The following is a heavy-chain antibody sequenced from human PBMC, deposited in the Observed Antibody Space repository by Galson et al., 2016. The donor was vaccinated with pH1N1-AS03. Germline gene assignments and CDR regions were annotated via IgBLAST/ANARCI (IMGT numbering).Heavy chain of an antibody. CDR3: SVYDFWSGSSGFDY. Sequence: SLRLSCAASGFTFSDFAMHWVRQAPGKGLEWVGRIKDKNDGERTDYASPVQGRFTISRDDSKSTLYLQMNSLKAEETAVYYCSVYDFWSGSSGFDYWGQGTLVTVSS. D-gene: IGHD3-3*01. J-gene: IGHJ4*02. V-gene: IGHV3-15*01. CDR2: IKDKNDGERT. CDR1: GFTFSDFA.